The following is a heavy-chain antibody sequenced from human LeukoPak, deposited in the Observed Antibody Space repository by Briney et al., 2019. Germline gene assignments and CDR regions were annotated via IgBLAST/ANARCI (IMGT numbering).Heavy chain of an antibody. CDR1: GFTFSSYA. CDR2: ISSNGGST. D-gene: IGHD1-26*01. J-gene: IGHJ4*02. Sequence: GGSLRLSCAASGFTFSSYAMHWVRQAPGEGLEYVSAISSNGGSTYYADSVKGRFTISRDNSKNTLYLQMSSLRAEDTAVYYCVKCCVGATGGDYWGQGTLVTVSS. V-gene: IGHV3-64D*09. CDR3: VKCCVGATGGDY.